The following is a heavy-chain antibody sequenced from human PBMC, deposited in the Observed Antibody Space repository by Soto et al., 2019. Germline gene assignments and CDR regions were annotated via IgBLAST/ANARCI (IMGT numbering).Heavy chain of an antibody. CDR3: AREGGDGIDY. CDR1: GASISNVNYY. J-gene: IGHJ4*02. D-gene: IGHD3-16*01. CDR2: IDYSEST. Sequence: QVQLQESGPGLVKPSQTLSLTCTVSGASISNVNYYWSWIRQHPGKGLEWIGYIDYSESTYYNPSLKSRLTISVDTSKNQFSLGLSSVTAADTAVYYCAREGGDGIDYWRQGTLVTVSS. V-gene: IGHV4-31*03.